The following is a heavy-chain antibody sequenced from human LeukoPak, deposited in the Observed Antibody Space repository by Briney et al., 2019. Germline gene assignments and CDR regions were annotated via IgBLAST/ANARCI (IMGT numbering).Heavy chain of an antibody. J-gene: IGHJ4*02. Sequence: SQTLSLTCTVSGGSISSSSYYWGWIRQPPGKGLQWIGSIYYSGGTYYNPSLKSRVTISIDTSKNQFSLKLSSVTAADTAVYYCARGYWFYFDYWGQGTLVTVSS. D-gene: IGHD2-8*02. V-gene: IGHV4-39*07. CDR2: IYYSGGT. CDR3: ARGYWFYFDY. CDR1: GGSISSSSYY.